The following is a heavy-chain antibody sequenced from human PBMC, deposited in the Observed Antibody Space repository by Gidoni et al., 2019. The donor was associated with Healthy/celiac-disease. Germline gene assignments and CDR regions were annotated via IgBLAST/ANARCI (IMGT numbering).Heavy chain of an antibody. D-gene: IGHD3-3*01. J-gene: IGHJ5*02. CDR3: ARLWSGYYEGSSWFDP. V-gene: IGHV1-18*01. Sequence: QVQLVQSGAAVKKPGASVKVSCKASGYPFTSYGISWVRQAPGQGLEWMGWISAYNGNTNDAQKLQGRVTMTTDTSTSTAYMELRSLRSDDTAVYYCARLWSGYYEGSSWFDPWGQGTLVTVSS. CDR2: ISAYNGNT. CDR1: GYPFTSYG.